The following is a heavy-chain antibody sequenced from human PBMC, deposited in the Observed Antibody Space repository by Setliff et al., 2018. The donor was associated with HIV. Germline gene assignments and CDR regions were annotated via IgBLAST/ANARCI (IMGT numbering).Heavy chain of an antibody. J-gene: IGHJ3*02. CDR2: ISYDGTEK. V-gene: IGHV3-30-3*01. CDR1: GFVFSRYA. Sequence: GGSLRLSCAASGFVFSRYAMHWVRQAPGKGLEWVAVISYDGTEKYYTDSLKGRFTISRDNSKNTMYLQMNTLTIHDTAVYYCARAEGVTMVVMVGDALDIWGQGTKVTVSS. CDR3: ARAEGVTMVVMVGDALDI. D-gene: IGHD3-22*01.